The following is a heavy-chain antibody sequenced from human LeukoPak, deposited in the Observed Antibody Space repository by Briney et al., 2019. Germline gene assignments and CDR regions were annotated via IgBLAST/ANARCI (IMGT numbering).Heavy chain of an antibody. Sequence: PGGSLRLSCAASGFTFSSYGMHWVRQAPGKGLEWVAFIRYDGSNKYYADSVKGRFTISRDNSKNTLYLQMNSLRAEDTAVYYCARGPVGANAFDIWGQGTMVTVSS. J-gene: IGHJ3*02. CDR1: GFTFSSYG. CDR2: IRYDGSNK. V-gene: IGHV3-30*02. CDR3: ARGPVGANAFDI. D-gene: IGHD1-26*01.